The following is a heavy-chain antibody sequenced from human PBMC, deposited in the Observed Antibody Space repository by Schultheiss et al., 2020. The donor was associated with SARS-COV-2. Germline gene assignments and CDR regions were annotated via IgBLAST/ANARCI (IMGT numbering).Heavy chain of an antibody. CDR1: GGSISSYY. D-gene: IGHD3-16*01. V-gene: IGHV4-59*01. CDR2: IYYSGST. J-gene: IGHJ3*02. CDR3: ALDTKGWGDAFDI. Sequence: SETLSLTCTVSGGSISSYYWSWIRQPPGKGLEWIGYIYYSGSTYYNPSLKSRVTISVDTSKNQFSLKLSSVTAADTAVYYCALDTKGWGDAFDIWGQGTMVTVSS.